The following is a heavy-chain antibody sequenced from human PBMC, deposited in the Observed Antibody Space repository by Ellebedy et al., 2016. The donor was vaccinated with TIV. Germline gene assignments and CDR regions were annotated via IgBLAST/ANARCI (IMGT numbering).Heavy chain of an antibody. CDR3: PRATRPPGYSSGYYRYGMDV. Sequence: AAAVKVSCKASGYTFNGYYRHCVRQAPEQGLGWMGWINPNSGGTKYAQTFHGWVTMTRDTSISTAYMELSRLRSDDTAVYYCPRATRPPGYSSGYYRYGMDVWGHGTTVTVSS. D-gene: IGHD3-22*01. CDR1: GYTFNGYY. V-gene: IGHV1-2*04. CDR2: INPNSGGT. J-gene: IGHJ6*02.